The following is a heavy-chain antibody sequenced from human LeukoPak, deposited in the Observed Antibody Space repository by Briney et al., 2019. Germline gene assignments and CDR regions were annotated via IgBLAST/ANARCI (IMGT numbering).Heavy chain of an antibody. J-gene: IGHJ4*02. V-gene: IGHV3-21*01. CDR3: ARDSEWELLSY. CDR2: SSSSSSYI. Sequence: PGGSLRLSCAASGFTFSSYSMDWVRQAPGKGLEWVSSSSSSSSYIYYADSVKGRFTISRDNGKNSLYLQMNSLRAEDTAVYYCARDSEWELLSYWGQGTLVTVSS. D-gene: IGHD1-26*01. CDR1: GFTFSSYS.